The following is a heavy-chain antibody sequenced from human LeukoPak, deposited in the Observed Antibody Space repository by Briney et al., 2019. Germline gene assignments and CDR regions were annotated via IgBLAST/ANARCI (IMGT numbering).Heavy chain of an antibody. CDR1: GGTFSSYA. CDR3: ATGTYYYGSGTLGAFDI. CDR2: IIPIFGTA. J-gene: IGHJ3*02. V-gene: IGHV1-69*06. Sequence: SVKVSCKASGGTFSSYAISWVRQAPGQGLEWMGGIIPIFGTANYAQKFQGRVTITADKSTSTAYMELSSLRSEDTAVYYCATGTYYYGSGTLGAFDIWGQGTMVTVSS. D-gene: IGHD3-10*01.